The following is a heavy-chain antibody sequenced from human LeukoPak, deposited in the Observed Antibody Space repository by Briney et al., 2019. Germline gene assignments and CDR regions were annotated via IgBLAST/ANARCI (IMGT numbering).Heavy chain of an antibody. J-gene: IGHJ4*02. CDR2: ISYDGSEK. V-gene: IGHV3-30*01. Sequence: GGTLRLSCAASGFTFRSYAMHWVRQAPGKGLERVAVISYDGSEKYYADSVKGRFTISRDNSKNTVFVQMNSLRGEDTAVYYCASGAPIPSDKYYFDYWGQGTLVTVSS. D-gene: IGHD1-26*01. CDR3: ASGAPIPSDKYYFDY. CDR1: GFTFRSYA.